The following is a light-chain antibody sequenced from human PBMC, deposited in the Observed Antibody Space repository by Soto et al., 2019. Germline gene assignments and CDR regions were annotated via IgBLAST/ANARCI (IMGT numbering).Light chain of an antibody. CDR1: QSVDRF. CDR2: GAS. Sequence: IVLTQSPGTLSLPPGERATLSCRASQSVDRFLAWFQQKPGQAPRLLIYGASSRATGIPDRFSGSGSGTDFTLTITRLEPEDSAVYFCHHYVGSPWAFGQGTRGEI. CDR3: HHYVGSPWA. V-gene: IGKV3-20*01. J-gene: IGKJ1*01.